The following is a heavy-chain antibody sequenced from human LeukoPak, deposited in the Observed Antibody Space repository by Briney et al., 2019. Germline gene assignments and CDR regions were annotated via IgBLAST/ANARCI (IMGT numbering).Heavy chain of an antibody. J-gene: IGHJ4*02. CDR3: ARTYGSGSYYNPFDY. Sequence: ASVTVSCKASGYTFTSYAMHWVRQAPGQRLEWMGWINAGNGNTKYPQKFQGRVTITRDTSASTAYMELSSLRSEDTAVYYCARTYGSGSYYNPFDYWGQGTLVTVSS. V-gene: IGHV1-3*01. D-gene: IGHD3-10*01. CDR1: GYTFTSYA. CDR2: INAGNGNT.